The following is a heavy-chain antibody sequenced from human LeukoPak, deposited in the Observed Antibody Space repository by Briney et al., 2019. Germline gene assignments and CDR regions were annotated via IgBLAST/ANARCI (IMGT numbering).Heavy chain of an antibody. V-gene: IGHV1-8*02. Sequence: GASVKVSCKASGYTFTSYDINWVRQATGQGLEWMGWMNPNSGNTGYAQKFQGRVTMTRNTSISTAYMELSSLRSEDTAVYYCARPPVAAAGSYYYYYMDVWGKGTTVTISS. CDR1: GYTFTSYD. CDR3: ARPPVAAAGSYYYYYMDV. CDR2: MNPNSGNT. D-gene: IGHD6-13*01. J-gene: IGHJ6*03.